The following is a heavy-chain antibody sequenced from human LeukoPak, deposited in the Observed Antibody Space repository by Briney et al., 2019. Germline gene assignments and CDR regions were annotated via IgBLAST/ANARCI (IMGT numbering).Heavy chain of an antibody. CDR1: GCSFSSYE. D-gene: IGHD3-22*01. V-gene: IGHV3-48*03. J-gene: IGHJ4*02. Sequence: GGSLRLSCAASGCSFSSYERNWVRQAPGERREWVSYICSSGITIYDADSLKGRFTSSRDNPQNSLYLQMNSLRAEDTAVYYCARKTYYYDSSGYAFDSWGQGALVTVSS. CDR2: ICSSGITI. CDR3: ARKTYYYDSSGYAFDS.